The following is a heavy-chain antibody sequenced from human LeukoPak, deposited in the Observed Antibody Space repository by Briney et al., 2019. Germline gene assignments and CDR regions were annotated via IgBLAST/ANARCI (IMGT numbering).Heavy chain of an antibody. CDR1: GGTFSSYA. J-gene: IGHJ4*02. CDR2: IIPIFGTA. V-gene: IGHV1-69*05. CDR3: ARGNIVVVPAAIRYFDY. Sequence: SVKVSCKASGGTFSSYAISWVRQAPGQGLEWMGGIIPIFGTANYAQKFQGRVTITTDESTSTAYMELSSLRSEDTAVYYCARGNIVVVPAAIRYFDYWGQGTLVTVSS. D-gene: IGHD2-2*01.